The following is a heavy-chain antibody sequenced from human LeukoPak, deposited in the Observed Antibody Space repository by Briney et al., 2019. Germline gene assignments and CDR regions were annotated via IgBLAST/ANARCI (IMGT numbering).Heavy chain of an antibody. CDR1: GYTFTGYY. CDR3: ARDDYYDSSGYYYRYYYGMDV. D-gene: IGHD3-22*01. Sequence: ASVKVSCKASGYTFTGYYMHWVRQAPGQGLEWMGWINPNSGGTNHAQKFQGRVTMTRDTSISTAYMELSRLRSDDTAVYYCARDDYYDSSGYYYRYYYGMDVWGQGTTVTVSS. V-gene: IGHV1-2*02. CDR2: INPNSGGT. J-gene: IGHJ6*02.